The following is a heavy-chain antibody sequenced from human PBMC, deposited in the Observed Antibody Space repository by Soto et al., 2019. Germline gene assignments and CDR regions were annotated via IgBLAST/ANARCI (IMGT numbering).Heavy chain of an antibody. D-gene: IGHD6-13*01. CDR1: GFTFSSYA. CDR2: ISYDGSNK. CDR3: ARAPRGSSWYSYFDY. Sequence: QVQLVESGGGVVQPGRSLRLSCAASGFTFSSYAMQWVRQAPGKGLEWVAVISYDGSNKYYANSVKGRFTICRDNSKNTLYLQMNSLRAEDTAVYYCARAPRGSSWYSYFDYWGQGTLVTVSS. V-gene: IGHV3-30-3*01. J-gene: IGHJ4*02.